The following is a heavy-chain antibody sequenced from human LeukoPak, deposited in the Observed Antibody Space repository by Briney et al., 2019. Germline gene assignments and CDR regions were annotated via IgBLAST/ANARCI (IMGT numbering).Heavy chain of an antibody. Sequence: GGSLRLSCAPSGFTFSNYWMSWVRQAPGKGLEWVAVISYDGSNKYYADSVKGRFTISRDNSKNTLYLQMNSLRAEDTAVYYCARSGSTGTWVAFDYWGQGTLVTVSS. CDR3: ARSGSTGTWVAFDY. CDR1: GFTFSNYW. J-gene: IGHJ4*02. D-gene: IGHD4-17*01. V-gene: IGHV3-30*03. CDR2: ISYDGSNK.